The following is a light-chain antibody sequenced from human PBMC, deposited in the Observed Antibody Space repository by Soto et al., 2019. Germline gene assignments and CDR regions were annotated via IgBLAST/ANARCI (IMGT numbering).Light chain of an antibody. J-gene: IGLJ2*01. CDR3: GPWDSRLSAGL. CDR1: SSNIGSNY. V-gene: IGLV1-51*01. CDR2: DNN. Sequence: QSVLTQPPSVSAAPGQKVTISCSGSSSNIGSNYVSWYQQLPGTAPKLLIYDNNNRPSGIPDRFSGSKSGTSATLGITGLQAGDEADYYCGPWDSRLSAGLFGGGTKVTVL.